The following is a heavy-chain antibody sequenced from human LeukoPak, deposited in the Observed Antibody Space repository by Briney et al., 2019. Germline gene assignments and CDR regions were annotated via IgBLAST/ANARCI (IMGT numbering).Heavy chain of an antibody. V-gene: IGHV4-61*02. J-gene: IGHJ6*02. CDR3: ARESVAVHYYYGMDV. D-gene: IGHD6-19*01. Sequence: SETLSLTCTVSGGSISSGSYYWSWIRQPAGKGLEWIGRIYTSGSTNYNPSLKSRVTISVDTSKNQFSLKLSSVTAADTAVYYCARESVAVHYYYGMDVWGQGTTVTVSS. CDR2: IYTSGST. CDR1: GGSISSGSYY.